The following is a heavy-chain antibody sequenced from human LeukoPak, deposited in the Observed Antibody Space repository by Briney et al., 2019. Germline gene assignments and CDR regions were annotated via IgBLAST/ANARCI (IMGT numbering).Heavy chain of an antibody. CDR2: ISAYNGNT. CDR1: GYTFTSYG. D-gene: IGHD4-17*01. V-gene: IGHV1-18*01. J-gene: IGHJ4*02. Sequence: ASVKVSCKASGYTFTSYGISWVRQAPGQGLEWMGRISAYNGNTNYAQKLQGRVTMTRDTSTSTVYMDLSSLRSEDTAVYYCARDAMSSVTTSPHYFDYWGQGTLVTVSS. CDR3: ARDAMSSVTTSPHYFDY.